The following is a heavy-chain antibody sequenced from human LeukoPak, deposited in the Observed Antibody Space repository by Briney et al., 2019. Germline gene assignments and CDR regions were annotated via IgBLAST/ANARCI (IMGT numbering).Heavy chain of an antibody. D-gene: IGHD3-10*01. Sequence: PGGSLRLSCAASGLTFSSSAMNWVRQAPGKGLEWVSSITSGSTYMFYADALKGRFTIPRDDAKNSLYLQMNDLRAEDTAVYYCATEIRAVQDLYYWGQGTLVTVSS. V-gene: IGHV3-21*01. CDR2: ITSGSTYM. J-gene: IGHJ4*02. CDR3: ATEIRAVQDLYY. CDR1: GLTFSSSA.